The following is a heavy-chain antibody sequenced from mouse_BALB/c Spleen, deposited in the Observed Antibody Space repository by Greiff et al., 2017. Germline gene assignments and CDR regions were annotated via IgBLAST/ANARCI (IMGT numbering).Heavy chain of an antibody. Sequence: EVKLQESGGGLVQPGGSRKLSCAASGFTFSSFGMHWVRQAPEKGLEWVAYISSGSSTIYYADTVKGRFTISRDNPKNTLFLQMTSLRSEDTAMYYCAREGYRYRFDYWGQGTTLTVSS. CDR2: ISSGSSTI. J-gene: IGHJ2*01. D-gene: IGHD2-14*01. CDR3: AREGYRYRFDY. CDR1: GFTFSSFG. V-gene: IGHV5-17*02.